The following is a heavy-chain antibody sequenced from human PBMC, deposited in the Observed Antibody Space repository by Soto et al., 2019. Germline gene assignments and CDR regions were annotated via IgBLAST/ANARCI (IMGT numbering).Heavy chain of an antibody. CDR3: ARDGPYYDASRMDV. J-gene: IGHJ6*02. CDR2: LHSGGDT. CDR1: GIPVSSNY. V-gene: IGHV3-53*04. Sequence: EVQLVESGGGLVQPGGSLRLSCAASGIPVSSNYMTWVRQAPGKGLEWVSVLHSGGDTYYANSVKGRFTISRHDSTNTLFLQMNSLTADDTAVYYCARDGPYYDASRMDVWGQGTTVTVSS. D-gene: IGHD3-3*01.